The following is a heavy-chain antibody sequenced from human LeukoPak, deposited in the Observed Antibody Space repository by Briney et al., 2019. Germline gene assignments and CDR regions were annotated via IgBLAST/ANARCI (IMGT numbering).Heavy chain of an antibody. Sequence: PSETLSLTCTVSGGSISSSSYYWGWIRQPPGKGLEWIGSIYYSGSTYYNPSLKSRVTISVDTSKNQFSLKLSSVTAADTAVYYCASLRSGSSLSFDYWGQGTLVTVSS. CDR3: ASLRSGSSLSFDY. J-gene: IGHJ4*02. D-gene: IGHD3-10*01. CDR2: IYYSGST. CDR1: GGSISSSSYY. V-gene: IGHV4-39*01.